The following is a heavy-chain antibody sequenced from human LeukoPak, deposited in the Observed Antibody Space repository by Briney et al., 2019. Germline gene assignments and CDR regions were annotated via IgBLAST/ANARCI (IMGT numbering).Heavy chain of an antibody. CDR1: GYTFTSYD. CDR2: IIPIFGTA. CDR3: ARGGGSFKGNFDY. D-gene: IGHD1-26*01. Sequence: ASVKVSCKASGYTFTSYDINWVRQATGQGLEWMGGIIPIFGTANYAQKFQGRVTITTDESTSTAYMELSSLRSEDTAVYYCARGGGSFKGNFDYWGQGTLVTVSS. J-gene: IGHJ4*02. V-gene: IGHV1-69*05.